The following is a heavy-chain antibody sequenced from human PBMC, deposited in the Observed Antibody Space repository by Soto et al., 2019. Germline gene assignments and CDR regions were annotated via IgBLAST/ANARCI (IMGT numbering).Heavy chain of an antibody. CDR2: MSYDGSNE. V-gene: IGHV3-30*18. D-gene: IGHD1-26*01. CDR1: GFTFSHYA. CDR3: AKDGSHNFDY. J-gene: IGHJ4*02. Sequence: QVQLVESGGGVVQTGRSLRLSCAASGFTFSHYAMHWVRQAPGKGLEWVALMSYDGSNEYCADSVKGRFTISRDNSKNTLYLQMNSLRAEDTAVYYCAKDGSHNFDYWGQGTLVTVSS.